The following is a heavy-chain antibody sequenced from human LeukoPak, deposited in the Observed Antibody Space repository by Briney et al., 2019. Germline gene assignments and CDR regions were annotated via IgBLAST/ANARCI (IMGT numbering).Heavy chain of an antibody. CDR2: IYTSGST. V-gene: IGHV4-61*02. J-gene: IGHJ6*03. D-gene: IGHD3-10*01. CDR1: GGSISSGSYY. CDR3: ARDGLNTMVRGKIHYYYMDV. Sequence: SETLSLTCTVSGGSISSGSYYWSWIRQPAGKGLEWIGRIYTSGSTHYNPSLKSRVTISVDTSKNQFSLKLSSVTAADTAVYYCARDGLNTMVRGKIHYYYMDVWGKGTTVAISS.